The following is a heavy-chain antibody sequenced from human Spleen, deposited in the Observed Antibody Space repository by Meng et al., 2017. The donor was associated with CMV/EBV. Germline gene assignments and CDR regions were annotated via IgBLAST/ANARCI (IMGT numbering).Heavy chain of an antibody. Sequence: SCAASGFTFSSSWMHWVCQAPEKGLEWVADIKCDGSEKYYVDSVKGRFTISRDNAKNSLFLQLNSLRAGDTGVYYCARQWDYGYNSLDFWGQGTLVTVSS. CDR1: GFTFSSSW. CDR3: ARQWDYGYNSLDF. J-gene: IGHJ4*02. CDR2: IKCDGSEK. D-gene: IGHD1-20*01. V-gene: IGHV3-52*01.